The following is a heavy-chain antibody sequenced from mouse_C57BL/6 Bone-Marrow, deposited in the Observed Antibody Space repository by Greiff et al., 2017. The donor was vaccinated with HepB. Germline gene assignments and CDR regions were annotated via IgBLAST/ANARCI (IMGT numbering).Heavy chain of an antibody. Sequence: VHLVESGPGLVQPSQSLSITCTVSGFSLTSYGVHWVRQSPGKGLEWLGVIWSGGSTDYNAAFISRLSISKDNSKSQVFFKMNSLQADDTAIYYCARSWDGAWFAYWGQGTLVTVSA. CDR2: IWSGGST. CDR3: ARSWDGAWFAY. D-gene: IGHD1-1*02. J-gene: IGHJ3*01. V-gene: IGHV2-2*01. CDR1: GFSLTSYG.